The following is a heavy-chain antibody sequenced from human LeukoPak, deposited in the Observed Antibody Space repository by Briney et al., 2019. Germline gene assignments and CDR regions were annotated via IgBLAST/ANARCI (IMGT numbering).Heavy chain of an antibody. CDR1: GFTFSTYS. D-gene: IGHD3-22*01. J-gene: IGHJ5*02. CDR2: IGSSSGTI. CDR3: ARGSGLIRSWFDP. V-gene: IGHV3-48*01. Sequence: GGSLRLSCAASGFTFSTYSMHWVRQAPGKGLEWISYIGSSSGTIYSADSVKGRFTTSRDNAQNSLHLQMNSLRAEDTAVYYCARGSGLIRSWFDPWGQGTLVTVSS.